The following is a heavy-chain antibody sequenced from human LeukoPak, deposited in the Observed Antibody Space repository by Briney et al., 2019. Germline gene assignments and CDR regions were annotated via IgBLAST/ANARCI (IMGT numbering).Heavy chain of an antibody. J-gene: IGHJ5*02. Sequence: AGGSLRFSCAASGFTFSSYGMHWVRQAPGKGLEWVAVISYDGSKKYYADSVKGRFTISRDNSKNTLYLQMNSLRAEDTAVYYCAKLPAEEYYDFWSGYQGWFDPWGQGTLVTVSS. CDR1: GFTFSSYG. D-gene: IGHD3-3*01. V-gene: IGHV3-30*18. CDR3: AKLPAEEYYDFWSGYQGWFDP. CDR2: ISYDGSKK.